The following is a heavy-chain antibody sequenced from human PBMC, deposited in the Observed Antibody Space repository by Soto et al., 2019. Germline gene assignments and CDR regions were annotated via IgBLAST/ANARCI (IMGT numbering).Heavy chain of an antibody. CDR1: GFTFSSYW. CDR3: ARIRGRYCSGGSCKTIDY. V-gene: IGHV3-7*03. CDR2: IKQDGSEK. D-gene: IGHD2-15*01. Sequence: PGGSLRLSCAASGFTFSSYWMSWVRQAPGKGLEWVANIKQDGSEKYYVDSVKGRFTISRDNAKNSLYLQMNSLRAEDTAVYYCARIRGRYCSGGSCKTIDYWGQGTLVTVSS. J-gene: IGHJ4*02.